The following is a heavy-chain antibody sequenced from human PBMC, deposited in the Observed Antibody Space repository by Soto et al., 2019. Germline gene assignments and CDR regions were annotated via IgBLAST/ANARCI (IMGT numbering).Heavy chain of an antibody. CDR2: ISWNSDTI. J-gene: IGHJ6*02. Sequence: EVQLVESGGGLVQPGRSLRLSCVASGFTFDEYAMHWVRQAPGKGLEWVSGISWNSDTIGYADSVKGRFTISRDNVKNSLYLQMKSLRPEDTALYYCAKVGGLGSYFGWGMDVWGQGTTVTVSS. V-gene: IGHV3-9*01. CDR3: AKVGGLGSYFGWGMDV. D-gene: IGHD3-10*01. CDR1: GFTFDEYA.